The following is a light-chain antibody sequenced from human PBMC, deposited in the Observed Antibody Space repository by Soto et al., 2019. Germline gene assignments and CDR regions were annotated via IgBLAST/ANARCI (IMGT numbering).Light chain of an antibody. CDR3: ISYTRSGTRV. J-gene: IGLJ3*02. CDR1: SSDVGGYNY. V-gene: IGLV2-14*03. Sequence: QSALTQPASVSGSPGQSITISCTGTSSDVGGYNYVSWYQQHPDKAPKLVIYDVSNRPSGVSNRFSASKSGNTASLTISGRQAEDEADYYCISYTRSGTRVFGGGTKLTVL. CDR2: DVS.